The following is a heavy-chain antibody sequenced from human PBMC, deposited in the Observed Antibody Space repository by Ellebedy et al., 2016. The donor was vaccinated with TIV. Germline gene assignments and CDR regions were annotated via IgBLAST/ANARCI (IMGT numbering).Heavy chain of an antibody. CDR2: IGGSGITT. D-gene: IGHD2-2*01. Sequence: GESLKISXAASGFSFSSYAMSWVRQAPGKGLEWVSDIGGSGITTYYADSVKGRFTISRDNSKNTLHLQMNSLRAEDTAVYYCAKEPAAILGAFDIWGQGTMVTVSS. CDR3: AKEPAAILGAFDI. V-gene: IGHV3-23*01. CDR1: GFSFSSYA. J-gene: IGHJ3*02.